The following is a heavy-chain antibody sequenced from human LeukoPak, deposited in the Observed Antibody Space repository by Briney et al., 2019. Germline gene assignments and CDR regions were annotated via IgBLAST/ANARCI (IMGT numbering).Heavy chain of an antibody. Sequence: SETLSLTCTVSGGSISSSSYYRGWIRQPPGKGLEWIGSIYYSGSTYYNPSLKSRVTISVDTSKNQFSLKLSSLTAADTAVYYCARHVLSGYLNYWYFDLWGRGTLVTVSS. V-gene: IGHV4-39*01. J-gene: IGHJ2*01. CDR3: ARHVLSGYLNYWYFDL. CDR1: GGSISSSSYY. D-gene: IGHD3-3*01. CDR2: IYYSGST.